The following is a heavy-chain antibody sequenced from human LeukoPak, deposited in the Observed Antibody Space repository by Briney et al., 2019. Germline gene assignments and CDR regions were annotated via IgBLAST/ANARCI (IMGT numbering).Heavy chain of an antibody. D-gene: IGHD1-7*01. CDR1: GFTFSNYA. J-gene: IGHJ4*02. Sequence: GGSLRLSCAASGFTFSNYAMSWVRQAPGKRLEGVSAISGSGTTTHYADSVKGRFTVSRDNSKNTVFLQMHSLGAEDTAVYYCSKGETDTGTLTHVYWGQGTLVTVSS. CDR3: SKGETDTGTLTHVY. V-gene: IGHV3-23*01. CDR2: ISGSGTTT.